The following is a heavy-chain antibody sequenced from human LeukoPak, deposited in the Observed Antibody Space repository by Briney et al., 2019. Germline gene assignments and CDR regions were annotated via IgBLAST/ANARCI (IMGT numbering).Heavy chain of an antibody. CDR2: INPNSGGT. D-gene: IGHD3-22*01. J-gene: IGHJ4*02. Sequence: ASVKVSCKASGYTFTGCYMHWVRQAPGQGLEWMGWINPNSGGTNYAQKFQGRVTMTRDTSISTAYMELSRLRSDDTAVYYCTRGSMRGYDSSGSFDYWGQGTLVTVSS. CDR3: TRGSMRGYDSSGSFDY. V-gene: IGHV1-2*02. CDR1: GYTFTGCY.